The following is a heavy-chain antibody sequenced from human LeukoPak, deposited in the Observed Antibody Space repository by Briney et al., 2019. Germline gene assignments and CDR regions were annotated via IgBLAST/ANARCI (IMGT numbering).Heavy chain of an antibody. CDR1: GFTFSSYS. CDR2: ISSSSTAT. CDR3: ARDDDKNWFDP. J-gene: IGHJ5*02. D-gene: IGHD3-9*01. Sequence: GGSLRLSCAASGFTFSSYSMNSVRQAPGKGLEWVSYISSSSTATYYADSVKGRLTISRDNAKNSLYLQMNSLRAEDTAVYYCARDDDKNWFDPWGQGALITVSS. V-gene: IGHV3-48*01.